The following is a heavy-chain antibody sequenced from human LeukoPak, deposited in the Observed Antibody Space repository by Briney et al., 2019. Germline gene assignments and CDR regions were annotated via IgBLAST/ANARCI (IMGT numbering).Heavy chain of an antibody. J-gene: IGHJ4*02. CDR1: GYTFTGYY. V-gene: IGHV1-2*06. D-gene: IGHD1-26*01. Sequence: AASVKVSCKASGYTFTGYYMHWVRQAPGQGLEWVGRIDPDSGETNYAQKFQGRVTMTRDTSISTAYMEVSGLTSDDTAVYYCAGGDVVGVTAFWGQGALVTVSS. CDR2: IDPDSGET. CDR3: AGGDVVGVTAF.